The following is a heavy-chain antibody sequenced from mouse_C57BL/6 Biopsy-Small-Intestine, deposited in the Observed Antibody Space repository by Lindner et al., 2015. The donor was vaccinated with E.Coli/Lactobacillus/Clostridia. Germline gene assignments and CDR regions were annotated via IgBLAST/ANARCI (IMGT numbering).Heavy chain of an antibody. V-gene: IGHV1-64*01. Sequence: SVKVSCKASGYSFTGYYIHWVRQAPGQGLEWMGWINPDSGSTDYAQKFKGWVIMTRDTSTGTAYMELTRLKSDDSAVYYCARDGQSMLPGVDYKYGLDVWGQGTTVTVSS. CDR1: GYSFTGYY. CDR3: ARDGQSMLPGVDYKYGLDV. CDR2: INPDSGST. J-gene: IGHJ1*01. D-gene: IGHD2-14*01.